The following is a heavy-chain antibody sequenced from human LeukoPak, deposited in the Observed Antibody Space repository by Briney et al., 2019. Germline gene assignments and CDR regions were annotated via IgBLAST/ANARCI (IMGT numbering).Heavy chain of an antibody. CDR3: ARGPDVAVAGASDY. D-gene: IGHD6-19*01. Sequence: GESLKISCKGSGYSFTTYWIGWVRQMCRKGLEWMGIIYPGNSNTRYSPSFQGQVTISADKSISTAYLQWSSLKASDTAMYYCARGPDVAVAGASDYWGQGTLVTVSS. V-gene: IGHV5-51*01. CDR2: IYPGNSNT. CDR1: GYSFTTYW. J-gene: IGHJ4*02.